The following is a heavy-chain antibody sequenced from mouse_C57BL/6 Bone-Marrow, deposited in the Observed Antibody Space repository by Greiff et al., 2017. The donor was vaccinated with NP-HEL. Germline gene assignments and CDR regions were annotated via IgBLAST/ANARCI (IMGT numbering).Heavy chain of an antibody. CDR1: GFTFTDYY. CDR2: IRNKANGYTT. J-gene: IGHJ2*01. V-gene: IGHV7-3*01. CDR3: ARSRPLTGTYYFDY. D-gene: IGHD4-1*01. Sequence: EVNVVESGGGLVQPGGSLSLSCAASGFTFTDYYMSWVRQPPGKALEWLGFIRNKANGYTTEYSASVKGRFTISRDNSQSILYLQMNALRAEDSATYYCARSRPLTGTYYFDYWGQGTTRTVSS.